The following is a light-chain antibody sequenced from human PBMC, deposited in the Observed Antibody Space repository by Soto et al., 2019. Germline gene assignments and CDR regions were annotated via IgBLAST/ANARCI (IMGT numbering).Light chain of an antibody. Sequence: QSVLTQPASVSGSPGQSITISCTGSSSDVGGFNFVSWYQHHPGKVPKLMIYEVSNRPSGVSDRFSGSKSGNTASLTISGLQAEDEADYYCCSYAGSSTYVFGTGTQLTVL. CDR1: SSDVGGFNF. V-gene: IGLV2-14*01. CDR3: CSYAGSSTYV. CDR2: EVS. J-gene: IGLJ1*01.